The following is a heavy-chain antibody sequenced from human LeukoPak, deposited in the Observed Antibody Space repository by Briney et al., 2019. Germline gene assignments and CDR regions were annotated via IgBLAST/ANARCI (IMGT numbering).Heavy chain of an antibody. D-gene: IGHD3-16*01. CDR2: IYYSGST. V-gene: IGHV4-39*01. Sequence: ASETLSLTCTVSGGSISSSSYYWGWLRQPPGKGLEWIGSIYYSGSTYYNPSLKSRVTISVDTSKNQFSLKLSSVTAADTAVYYCAEGVYYFDYWGQGTLVTVSS. CDR1: GGSISSSSYY. J-gene: IGHJ4*02. CDR3: AEGVYYFDY.